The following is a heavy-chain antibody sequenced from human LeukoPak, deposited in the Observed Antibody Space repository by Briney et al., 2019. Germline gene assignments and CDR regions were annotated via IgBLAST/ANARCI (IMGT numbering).Heavy chain of an antibody. D-gene: IGHD3-22*01. CDR1: GGSFSSYY. Sequence: SETLSLTCTVSGGSFSSYYWSWIRQPAGKGLEWIGRIYTSGSTNYNPSLKSRVTMSVDTSKNQFSLKLSSVTAADTAVYYCASSTYYYDSSGFPSWGKGTRVTVSS. CDR3: ASSTYYYDSSGFPS. CDR2: IYTSGST. J-gene: IGHJ5*02. V-gene: IGHV4-4*07.